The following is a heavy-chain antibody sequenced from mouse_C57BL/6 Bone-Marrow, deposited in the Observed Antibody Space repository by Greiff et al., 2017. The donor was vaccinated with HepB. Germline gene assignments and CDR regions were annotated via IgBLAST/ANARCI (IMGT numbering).Heavy chain of an antibody. Sequence: QVQLQQSGAELVKPGASVKLSCKASGYTFTSYWMHWVKQRPGRGLEWIGRIDPNSGGTKYNEKFKSKATLTVDKPSSTAYMQLSSLTSEDSAVYYCARWRSTMVTTGFAYWGQGTLVTVSA. CDR2: IDPNSGGT. CDR1: GYTFTSYW. D-gene: IGHD2-2*01. V-gene: IGHV1-72*01. CDR3: ARWRSTMVTTGFAY. J-gene: IGHJ3*01.